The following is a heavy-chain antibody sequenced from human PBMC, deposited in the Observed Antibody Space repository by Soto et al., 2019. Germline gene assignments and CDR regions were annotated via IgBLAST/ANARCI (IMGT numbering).Heavy chain of an antibody. D-gene: IGHD1-26*01. CDR2: IYYSGST. CDR3: ARRYGSAIDY. V-gene: IGHV4-59*08. Sequence: QVQLQESGPGLVKPSETLSLTCTVSGGTISSWYWSWIRQPPGKGLEWIGYIYYSGSTNCNPSLKSRVLLAVATSTDQFSLKLGSVTAAATAVYYCARRYGSAIDYWGQGTLVTVSS. CDR1: GGTISSWY. J-gene: IGHJ4*02.